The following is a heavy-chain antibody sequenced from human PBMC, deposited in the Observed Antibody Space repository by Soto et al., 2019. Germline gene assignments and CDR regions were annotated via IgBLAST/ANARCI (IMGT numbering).Heavy chain of an antibody. Sequence: EVQLLESGGGLVQPGGSLRLSCAASGFTFSSYAMSWVRQAPGKGLEWVSAISGSGGSTYYADSVKGRFTISRDNYKNTRYLQMNGQRAEDTAVYYCAKSGYGDYEGYYYYGMDVWGQGTTVTVSS. CDR1: GFTFSSYA. CDR2: ISGSGGST. CDR3: AKSGYGDYEGYYYYGMDV. J-gene: IGHJ6*02. V-gene: IGHV3-23*01. D-gene: IGHD4-17*01.